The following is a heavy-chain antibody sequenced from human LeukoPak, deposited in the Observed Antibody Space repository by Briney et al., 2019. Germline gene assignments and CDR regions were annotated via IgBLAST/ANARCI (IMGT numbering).Heavy chain of an antibody. J-gene: IGHJ3*02. V-gene: IGHV3-74*01. CDR3: ARDSSRDAFDI. CDR1: GFSFRSDW. Sequence: GGSLRLSCAASGFSFRSDWMHWVRQVPGKGLEWVSQITSDGSSTTYAGSVKGRFTISRDNSKNTLYLQMNSLRADDTAVYYCARDSSRDAFDIWGQGTMVTVSS. CDR2: ITSDGSST.